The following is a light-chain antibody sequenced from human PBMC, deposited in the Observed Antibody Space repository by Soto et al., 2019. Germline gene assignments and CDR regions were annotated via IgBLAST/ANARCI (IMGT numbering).Light chain of an antibody. J-gene: IGKJ5*01. CDR2: DTS. CDR3: QQYNSYSWT. Sequence: IALTQSPGTLSLSPGERATLSCRASQTLSNSFIAWYQHKPGQAPRLLVYDTSTRATGIPDRYSGSGSGTEFTLTISSLQPDDFAIYYCQQYNSYSWTFGQGTRLEIK. CDR1: QTLSNSF. V-gene: IGKV3-20*01.